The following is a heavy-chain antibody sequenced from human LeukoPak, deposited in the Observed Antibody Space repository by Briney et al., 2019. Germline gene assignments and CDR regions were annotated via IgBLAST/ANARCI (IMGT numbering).Heavy chain of an antibody. D-gene: IGHD3-22*01. J-gene: IGHJ4*02. CDR3: ARGGDYYDSSGYFPPDY. CDR1: GGSISSSSYY. V-gene: IGHV4-39*07. Sequence: SETLPLTCTVSGGSISSSSYYWGWIRQPPGKGLEWIGSIYYSGSTYYNPSLKSRVTISVDTSKNQFSLKLSSVTAADTAVYYCARGGDYYDSSGYFPPDYWGQGTLVTVSS. CDR2: IYYSGST.